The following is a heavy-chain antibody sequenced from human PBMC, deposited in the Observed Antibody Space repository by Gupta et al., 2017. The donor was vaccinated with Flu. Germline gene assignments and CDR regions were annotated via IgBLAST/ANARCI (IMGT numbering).Heavy chain of an antibody. CDR3: ARDYIPGRYFDWRPLDY. CDR1: GYTFTRYY. J-gene: IGHJ4*02. D-gene: IGHD3-9*01. CDR2: INPNSGVT. V-gene: IGHV1-2*02. Sequence: QVQLVQSGAEVKKPGASVKVPCKASGYTFTRYYMQWVRQAPGQVLEWKGWINPNSGVTNDAQKFQGSVTMTRDTSISTAYMELSSLRSDDTAVYYCARDYIPGRYFDWRPLDYWGQGTLVTVSS.